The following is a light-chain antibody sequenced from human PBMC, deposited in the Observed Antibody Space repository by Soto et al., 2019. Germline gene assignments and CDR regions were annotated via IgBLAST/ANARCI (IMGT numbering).Light chain of an antibody. CDR1: QDIRQW. Sequence: DIQMTQSPSFVSASVGDRVTITCRASQDIRQWLDWYQQKPGKAPQLLIYSASSLQSGVPSRFSGSGSGTQFTLTISSLQPEDSATFYCQQADSLPTFGGGTKVEI. J-gene: IGKJ4*01. CDR3: QQADSLPT. V-gene: IGKV1-12*01. CDR2: SAS.